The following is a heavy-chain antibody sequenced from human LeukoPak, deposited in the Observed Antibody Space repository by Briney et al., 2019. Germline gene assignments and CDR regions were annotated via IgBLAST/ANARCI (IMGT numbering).Heavy chain of an antibody. Sequence: SETLSLTCAVYGGSFSGYYWSWIRQPPGKGLEWIGEINHSGSTNYNPSLKSRVTISVDTSKNQFSLKLSSVTAADTAVYYRARAGKQWLIIRRNWFDPWGQGTLVTVSS. V-gene: IGHV4-34*01. CDR2: INHSGST. CDR3: ARAGKQWLIIRRNWFDP. CDR1: GGSFSGYY. J-gene: IGHJ5*02. D-gene: IGHD6-19*01.